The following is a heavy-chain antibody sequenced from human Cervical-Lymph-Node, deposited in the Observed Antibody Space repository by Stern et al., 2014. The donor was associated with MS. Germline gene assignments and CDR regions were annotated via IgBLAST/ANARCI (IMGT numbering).Heavy chain of an antibody. CDR1: GFPFSQHD. V-gene: IGHV3-33*08. CDR2: IWYDGSNK. CDR3: ARVRKPRRGYSGYDFDY. Sequence: QVQLVESGGGVVQPGRSLRLSCEASGFPFSQHDMHWVRQAPGKGLVRVAVIWYDGSNKYYGDSVQGRFIISRDSSQNTVYLQMNSLRAEDTAMYYCARVRKPRRGYSGYDFDYWGQGTLVTVLS. D-gene: IGHD5-12*01. J-gene: IGHJ4*02.